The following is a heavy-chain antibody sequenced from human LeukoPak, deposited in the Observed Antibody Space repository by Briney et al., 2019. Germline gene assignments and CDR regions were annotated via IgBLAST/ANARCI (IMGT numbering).Heavy chain of an antibody. D-gene: IGHD2-15*01. CDR2: ISAYNGNT. CDR3: ARIRVYCSGGSCYYYHGMDV. J-gene: IGHJ6*02. CDR1: GYTFTSYG. Sequence: ASVKVSCKASGYTFTSYGISWVRQAPGQGLEWMGWISAYNGNTNYAQKLQGRVTMTTDTSTSTAYMELRSLRSDDTAVYYCARIRVYCSGGSCYYYHGMDVWGQGTTVTVSS. V-gene: IGHV1-18*01.